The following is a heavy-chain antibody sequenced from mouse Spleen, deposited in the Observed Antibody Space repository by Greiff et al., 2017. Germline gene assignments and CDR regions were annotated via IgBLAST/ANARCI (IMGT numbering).Heavy chain of an antibody. CDR3: ARGIYYDYSYYFDY. CDR1: GFTFSDYY. D-gene: IGHD2-4*01. Sequence: EVQLVESEGGLVQPGSSMKLSCTASGFTFSDYYMAWVRQVPEKGLEWVANINYDGSSTYYLDSLKSRFIISRDNAKNILYLQMSSLKSEDTATYYCARGIYYDYSYYFDYWGQGTTLTVSS. V-gene: IGHV5-16*01. CDR2: INYDGSST. J-gene: IGHJ2*01.